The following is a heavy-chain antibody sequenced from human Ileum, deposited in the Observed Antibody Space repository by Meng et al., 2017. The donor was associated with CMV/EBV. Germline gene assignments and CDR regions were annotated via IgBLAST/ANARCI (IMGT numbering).Heavy chain of an antibody. CDR2: IYSGGST. CDR3: AREGYYDYYYFDY. Sequence: CAASGFAVSGNYMSWVRQAPGKGLEWVSVIYSGGSTYYADSVKGRFTISRDNSKNTLYLQMKSLRAEDTAVYYCAREGYYDYYYFDYWGQGTLVTVSS. D-gene: IGHD3-22*01. J-gene: IGHJ4*02. V-gene: IGHV3-53*01. CDR1: GFAVSGNY.